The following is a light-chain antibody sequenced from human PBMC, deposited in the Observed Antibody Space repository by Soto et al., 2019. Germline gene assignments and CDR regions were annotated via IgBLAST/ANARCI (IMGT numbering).Light chain of an antibody. CDR2: DVS. V-gene: IGLV2-14*03. Sequence: QSALTQPASVSGSPGQSITISCTGTSSDGGGYNYVSWYQQHPYKAPKLMIYDVSNRPSGISNRFSGSKSGNTASLTISGLQAEDEADYYRSSSTSSSTPVVFGGGTQLTVL. J-gene: IGLJ2*01. CDR3: SSSTSSSTPVV. CDR1: SSDGGGYNY.